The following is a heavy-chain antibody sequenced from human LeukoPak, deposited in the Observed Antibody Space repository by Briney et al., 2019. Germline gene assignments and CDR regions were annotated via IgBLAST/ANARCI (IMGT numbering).Heavy chain of an antibody. CDR2: ISAYNGNT. J-gene: IGHJ6*02. CDR1: GYTFTSYG. V-gene: IGHV1-18*01. Sequence: ASVKVSCKASGYTFTSYGISWVRQAPGQGLEWMGWISAYNGNTNYAQKLQGRVTMTTDTSTSTAYMELRSLRSDDTAVYYCAREGDYAYYYYGMDVWGQGTTVNVSS. D-gene: IGHD4-17*01. CDR3: AREGDYAYYYYGMDV.